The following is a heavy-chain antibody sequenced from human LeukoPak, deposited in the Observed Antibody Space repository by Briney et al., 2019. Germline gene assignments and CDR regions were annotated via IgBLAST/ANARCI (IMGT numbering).Heavy chain of an antibody. J-gene: IGHJ4*02. Sequence: PGGSLRLPCAASGFTVSSNYMSWVRQAPGKGLEWVSLIYNGGSTYYADSVKGRFTISRDNSKNTLYLQMNSLRAEDTAVYYCTSAYTYGKVDYWGQGTLVTVSS. CDR3: TSAYTYGKVDY. D-gene: IGHD5-18*01. CDR1: GFTVSSNY. V-gene: IGHV3-66*01. CDR2: IYNGGST.